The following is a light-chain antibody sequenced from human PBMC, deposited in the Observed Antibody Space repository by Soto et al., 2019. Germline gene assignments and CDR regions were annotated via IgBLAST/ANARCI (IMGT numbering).Light chain of an antibody. J-gene: IGKJ2*01. Sequence: DIQMTQSPSSLPASIGDKVTITCRASQAISTYLNWYQQKPGKAPKLLIYAASSLENGGPSRFSGSGSGTDFTLTISRLQPEDFATFYCQQSYKIPFAFGQGTNLEI. V-gene: IGKV1-39*01. CDR2: AAS. CDR1: QAISTY. CDR3: QQSYKIPFA.